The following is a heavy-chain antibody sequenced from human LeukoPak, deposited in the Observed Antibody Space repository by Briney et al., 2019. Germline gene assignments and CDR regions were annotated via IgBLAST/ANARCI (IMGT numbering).Heavy chain of an antibody. V-gene: IGHV3-66*01. CDR1: GFTVSSNH. CDR3: AKDGTTVVRGLFDK. D-gene: IGHD4-23*01. J-gene: IGHJ3*02. Sequence: GGSLRLSCAASGFTVSSNHMSWVRQAPGKGLEWVSVIYSGGTTYYADSVKGRFTISRDNSKNTLYLLINSLRAEDTAVYYCAKDGTTVVRGLFDKWGPGTMVTVSS. CDR2: IYSGGTT.